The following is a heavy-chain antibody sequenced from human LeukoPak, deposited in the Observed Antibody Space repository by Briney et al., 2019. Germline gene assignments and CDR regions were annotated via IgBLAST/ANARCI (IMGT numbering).Heavy chain of an antibody. J-gene: IGHJ2*01. CDR3: ARALVWFGIARDFDL. V-gene: IGHV4-59*01. D-gene: IGHD3-10*01. CDR1: GGSISSYY. Sequence: PSETLSLTCTVSGGSISSYYWSWIRQPPGKGLEWIGYIYYSGSTNYNPSLKSRVTISVDTSKNQLSLKLSSVTAADTAVYYCARALVWFGIARDFDLWGRGTLVTVSS. CDR2: IYYSGST.